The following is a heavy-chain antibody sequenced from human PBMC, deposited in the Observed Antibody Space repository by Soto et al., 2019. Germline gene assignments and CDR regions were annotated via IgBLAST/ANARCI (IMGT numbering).Heavy chain of an antibody. CDR3: ARDSLHGYYFES. CDR1: GGSISSGGYY. Sequence: PSETLSLTCTVSGGSISSGGYYWSWIRQHPGKGLEWIGYIYHSGSTYYNPSLKSRVTISVDKSNNQFSLKLSSVTAADTAVYYCARDSLHGYYFESWGQGTLVTVSS. V-gene: IGHV4-30-2*01. CDR2: IYHSGST. J-gene: IGHJ4*02. D-gene: IGHD3-22*01.